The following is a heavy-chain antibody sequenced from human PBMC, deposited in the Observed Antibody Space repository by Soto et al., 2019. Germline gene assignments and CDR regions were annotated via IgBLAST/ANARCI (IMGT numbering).Heavy chain of an antibody. J-gene: IGHJ4*02. CDR2: IKEDGSVK. Sequence: EVQLVESGGGLVQPGGSLRLSCAASGFTFSSYWMDWVRQAPGKGLEWVAGIKEDGSVKYYVDSVKGRFTISRENAKNSLLLQMNSLRAEDTAVYYCAKNRGYSTYDYWGQGTLVTVSS. CDR3: AKNRGYSTYDY. CDR1: GFTFSSYW. D-gene: IGHD6-13*01. V-gene: IGHV3-7*01.